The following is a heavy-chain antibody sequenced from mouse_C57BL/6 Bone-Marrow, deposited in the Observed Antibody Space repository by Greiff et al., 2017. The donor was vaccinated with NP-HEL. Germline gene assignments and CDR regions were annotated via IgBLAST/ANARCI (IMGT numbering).Heavy chain of an antibody. Sequence: EVQLQQSGAELVRPGASVKLSCTASGFNIKDDYMHWVKQRPEQGLEWIGWIDPENGDPYSASKFQGKATITADTSSNTAYLQLSSLTSEDTAVYYCTTRVGRFDYWGQGTTLTVSS. V-gene: IGHV14-4*01. CDR2: IDPENGDP. CDR1: GFNIKDDY. J-gene: IGHJ2*01. CDR3: TTRVGRFDY.